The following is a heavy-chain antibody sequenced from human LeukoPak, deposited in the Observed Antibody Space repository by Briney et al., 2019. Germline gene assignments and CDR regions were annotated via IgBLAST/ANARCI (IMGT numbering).Heavy chain of an antibody. J-gene: IGHJ5*02. Sequence: ASVTVSCKVSGYTLTELSMHWVRQAPGKGLEWMGGFDPEDGETIYAQKFQGRVTMTEDTSTDTAYKELSSLRSEDTAVYYCATGRADWLLKTNWFDPWGQGTLVTVSS. V-gene: IGHV1-24*01. CDR1: GYTLTELS. CDR3: ATGRADWLLKTNWFDP. D-gene: IGHD3-9*01. CDR2: FDPEDGET.